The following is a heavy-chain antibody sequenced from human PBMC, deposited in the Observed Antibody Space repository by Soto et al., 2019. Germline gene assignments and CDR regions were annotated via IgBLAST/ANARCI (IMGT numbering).Heavy chain of an antibody. J-gene: IGHJ6*02. Sequence: QVQLVQSGAEVKKPGSSVKVSCKASGGTFSSYAISWVRQAPGQGLEWMGGIIPIFGTANYAQKFQGRVTITADESTSTAYMELSSLRSEDTAVYYCVRRTHDYGDFLRDYGMDVWGQGTTVTVSS. CDR1: GGTFSSYA. V-gene: IGHV1-69*01. D-gene: IGHD4-17*01. CDR3: VRRTHDYGDFLRDYGMDV. CDR2: IIPIFGTA.